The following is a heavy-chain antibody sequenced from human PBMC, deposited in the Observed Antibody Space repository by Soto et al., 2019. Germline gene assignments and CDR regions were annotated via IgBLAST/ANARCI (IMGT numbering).Heavy chain of an antibody. CDR3: AGGYYYGSGSPRYYGMDV. V-gene: IGHV1-69*01. Sequence: QVQLVQSGAEVKKPGSSVKVSCKASGGTFSSYAISWVRQAPGQGLEWMGGLIPIFGTANYAQKFQGRVTITADESTSTAYMELSSLRSEDTAVYYCAGGYYYGSGSPRYYGMDVWGQGTTVTVSS. CDR2: LIPIFGTA. J-gene: IGHJ6*02. CDR1: GGTFSSYA. D-gene: IGHD3-10*01.